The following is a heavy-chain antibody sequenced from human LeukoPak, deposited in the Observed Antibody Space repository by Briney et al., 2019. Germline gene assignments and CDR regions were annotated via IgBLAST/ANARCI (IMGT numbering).Heavy chain of an antibody. CDR1: GGTFSSYA. CDR2: IIPIFGTA. Sequence: ASVKVSCKASGGTFSSYAISWVRQAPGQGLEWMGGIIPIFGTANYAQKFQGRVTITRDTSASTAYMELSSLRYEDTAVYYCARGTSTWYEDCWGQGTLVTVSS. V-gene: IGHV1-69*05. D-gene: IGHD6-13*01. J-gene: IGHJ4*02. CDR3: ARGTSTWYEDC.